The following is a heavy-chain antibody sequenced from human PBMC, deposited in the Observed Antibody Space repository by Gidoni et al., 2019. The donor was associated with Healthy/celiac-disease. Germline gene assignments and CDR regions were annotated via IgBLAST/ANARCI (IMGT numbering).Heavy chain of an antibody. D-gene: IGHD3-22*01. CDR1: GFTFDDYA. V-gene: IGHV3-9*01. J-gene: IGHJ4*02. CDR2: ISWNSGSI. CDR3: AKALYYYDSSGAFDY. Sequence: EVQLVESGGGLVQPGRSLRLSCAAPGFTFDDYAIHWVRQAPGKGLELVSGISWNSGSIGYADSVKGRFTISRDNAKNSLYLQMNSLRAEDTALYYCAKALYYYDSSGAFDYWGQGTLVTVSS.